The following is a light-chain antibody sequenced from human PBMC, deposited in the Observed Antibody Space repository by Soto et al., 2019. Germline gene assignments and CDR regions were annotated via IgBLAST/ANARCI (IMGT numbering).Light chain of an antibody. Sequence: DIQMTQSPSTLSASVGDRVTVTCRASQSVRDWVAWYQQQAGRAPRLLIYKAASLQSGVPSRFSGSGFGTEFTLAISILQPDDFASYYCQQYYSYSPLTFGGGTKVEIK. CDR1: QSVRDW. CDR3: QQYYSYSPLT. J-gene: IGKJ4*01. CDR2: KAA. V-gene: IGKV1-5*03.